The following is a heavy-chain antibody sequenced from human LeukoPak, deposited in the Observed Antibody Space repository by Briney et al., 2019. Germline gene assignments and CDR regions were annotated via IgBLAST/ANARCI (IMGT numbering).Heavy chain of an antibody. D-gene: IGHD6-6*01. Sequence: PSETLSLTCTVSGGSISSYYWSWIRQPAGKGLEWIGRIYTSGSTNYNPSLKSRVTMSVDTSKNQFSLKLSSVTAADTAVYYCARDPFQRRIAARGGDYWGQGTLVTVSS. CDR2: IYTSGST. CDR1: GGSISSYY. CDR3: ARDPFQRRIAARGGDY. J-gene: IGHJ4*02. V-gene: IGHV4-4*07.